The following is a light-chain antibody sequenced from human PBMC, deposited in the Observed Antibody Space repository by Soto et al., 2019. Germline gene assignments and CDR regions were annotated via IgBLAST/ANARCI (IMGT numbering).Light chain of an antibody. CDR2: WAS. V-gene: IGKV4-1*01. J-gene: IGKJ4*01. Sequence: DIVMTQSQYSLAVSLGERAAINCKSSQSVLYSSNNKNYLAWYQQKPGQPPKLLIYWASTRESGVPDRFSGSGSGTDFTLTISSLQAEDVAVYYCQQYYSTPLTFGGGTKVDI. CDR3: QQYYSTPLT. CDR1: QSVLYSSNNKNY.